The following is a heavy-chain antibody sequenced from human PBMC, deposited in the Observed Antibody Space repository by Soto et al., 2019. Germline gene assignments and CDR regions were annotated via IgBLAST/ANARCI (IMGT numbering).Heavy chain of an antibody. CDR3: ARGVLRDHSSSILYYYYYGMAV. V-gene: IGHV1-2*04. CDR1: GYTFTEYC. Sequence: GASVKASCKASGYTFTEYCMIWVRQAPAQGLEWMGWINPNSGGTNYAQKFQGWVTMTRDTSISTAYMELSRLRSDDTAVYYCARGVLRDHSSSILYYYYYGMAVWGQGTMVTVSS. J-gene: IGHJ6*02. CDR2: INPNSGGT. D-gene: IGHD2-15*01.